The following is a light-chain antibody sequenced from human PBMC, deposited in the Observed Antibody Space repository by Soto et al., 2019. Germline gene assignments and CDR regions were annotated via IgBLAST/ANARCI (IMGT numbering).Light chain of an antibody. CDR3: SSFTSISTWV. V-gene: IGLV2-14*01. CDR1: SSDIGGYKY. Sequence: QSALTQPASVSGSPGQSITISCTGTSSDIGGYKYVSWFQHHPGKAPKLMIYAVSNRPSGVSNRFSGSKSGNTASLTISGLQTEDEADYYCSSFTSISTWVFGGGTTLTVL. CDR2: AVS. J-gene: IGLJ3*02.